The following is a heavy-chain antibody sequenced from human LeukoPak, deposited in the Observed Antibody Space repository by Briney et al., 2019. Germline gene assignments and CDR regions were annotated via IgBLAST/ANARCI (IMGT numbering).Heavy chain of an antibody. D-gene: IGHD2-2*01. J-gene: IGHJ4*02. CDR3: ASWREDCSSTSCYEVFDY. CDR1: GFTFGSYS. CDR2: IKQDGSEK. V-gene: IGHV3-7*01. Sequence: PGGSLRLSCAASGFTFGSYSMNWVRQAPGKGLEWVANIKQDGSEKYYVDSVKGRFTISRDNAKNSLYLQMNSLRAEDTAVYYCASWREDCSSTSCYEVFDYWGQGTLVTVSS.